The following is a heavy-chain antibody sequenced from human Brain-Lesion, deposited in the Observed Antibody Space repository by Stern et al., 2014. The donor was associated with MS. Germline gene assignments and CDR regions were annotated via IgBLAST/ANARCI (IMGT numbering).Heavy chain of an antibody. V-gene: IGHV1-2*04. D-gene: IGHD3-22*01. J-gene: IGHJ4*02. CDR3: ATYYYDSTGYNDL. CDR1: GYTFTGYY. Sequence: VQLVESGAEVKKPGASVKVSCKASGYTFTGYYMHWVRQAPGQGLEWMGWINPKSGGTNYAQKFQGWVTMTRDTSINTAYMELSRLRSDDTAVYYCATYYYDSTGYNDLWGQGTLVKVSS. CDR2: INPKSGGT.